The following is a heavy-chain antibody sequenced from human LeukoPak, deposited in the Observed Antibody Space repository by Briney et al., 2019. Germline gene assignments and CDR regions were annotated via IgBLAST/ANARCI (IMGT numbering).Heavy chain of an antibody. V-gene: IGHV3-30*18. CDR2: ISYDGSNK. J-gene: IGHJ4*02. D-gene: IGHD3-16*01. CDR1: GFTFSSYG. CDR3: AKDQNLGGVPLDY. Sequence: GGSLRLSCAASGFTFSSYGMHWVRQAPGKGLEWVAVISYDGSNKYYADSVKGRFTISRDNSKNTLYLQMNSLRAGDTAVYYCAKDQNLGGVPLDYWGQGTLVTVSS.